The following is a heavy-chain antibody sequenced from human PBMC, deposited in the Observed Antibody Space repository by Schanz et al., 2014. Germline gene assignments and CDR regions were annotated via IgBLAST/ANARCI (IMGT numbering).Heavy chain of an antibody. D-gene: IGHD2-2*02. V-gene: IGHV1-69*02. CDR1: GGTFSTYT. Sequence: VQLEQSGAEVKKPGSSVKVSCKASGGTFSTYTISWVRQAPGQGLEWMGRIIPILGIANYAQNFQGRVTITADKSTSTAYMELTSLRSEDTAVYYCAGTYCSSTSCYTGYYYMDVRGKGTTVTVSS. CDR2: IIPILGIA. J-gene: IGHJ6*03. CDR3: AGTYCSSTSCYTGYYYMDV.